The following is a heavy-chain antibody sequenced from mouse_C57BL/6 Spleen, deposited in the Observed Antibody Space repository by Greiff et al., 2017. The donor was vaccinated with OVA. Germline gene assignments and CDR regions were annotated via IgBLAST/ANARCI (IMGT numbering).Heavy chain of an antibody. D-gene: IGHD1-1*02. CDR1: GYTFTSYW. J-gene: IGHJ1*03. CDR3: AKLCTRVVAGEYFDD. V-gene: IGHV1-53*01. CDR2: INPSNGGT. Sequence: QVQLQQPGTELVKPGASVKLSCKASGYTFTSYWMHWVKQRPGQGLEWIGTINPSNGGTNYNEKFKSKATLTVDKSSSTAYMQLRSLTSEDSADDYCAKLCTRVVAGEYFDDWGKGTTVTVSS.